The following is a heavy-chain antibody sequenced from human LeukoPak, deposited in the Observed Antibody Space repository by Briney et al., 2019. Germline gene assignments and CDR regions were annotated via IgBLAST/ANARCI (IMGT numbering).Heavy chain of an antibody. V-gene: IGHV3-74*01. CDR1: GFTVSRNY. CDR3: ARGHWNYVDY. J-gene: IGHJ4*02. CDR2: IETDGSST. D-gene: IGHD1-1*01. Sequence: QTGGSLRLSCVASGFTVSRNYMSWVRQAPGKGLEWVSYIETDGSSTSYADSVKGRFTISRDNAKNTLYLQMNSLRAEDTAVYYCARGHWNYVDYWGQGTLVTVSS.